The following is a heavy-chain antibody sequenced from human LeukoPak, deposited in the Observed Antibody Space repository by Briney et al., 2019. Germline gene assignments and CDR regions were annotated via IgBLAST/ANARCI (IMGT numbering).Heavy chain of an antibody. V-gene: IGHV3-74*01. CDR2: IISDGSST. J-gene: IGHJ4*02. CDR3: ARVPYYDSSVDY. CDR1: GFTFSSYW. D-gene: IGHD3-22*01. Sequence: GGSLRLSCAASGFTFSSYWMHWVRQAPGKGLVCVSRIISDGSSTSYADSVKGRFTISRDNAKNTLYLQMNSLRAEDTAVYYCARVPYYDSSVDYWGQGTLVTVSS.